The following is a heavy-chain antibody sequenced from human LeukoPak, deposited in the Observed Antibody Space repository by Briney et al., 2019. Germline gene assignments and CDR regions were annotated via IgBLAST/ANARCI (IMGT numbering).Heavy chain of an antibody. Sequence: SETLSLTCTVSGGSFYTSDYYWGWVRQPPGKGPEWIGDIFYIGKTNYNPSLKSRVSISIDTSKNQFSLKLTSVTAADTAVYYCARVFDSWGQGTLVTVSS. CDR2: IFYIGKT. CDR3: ARVFDS. V-gene: IGHV4-39*07. J-gene: IGHJ4*02. CDR1: GGSFYTSDYY.